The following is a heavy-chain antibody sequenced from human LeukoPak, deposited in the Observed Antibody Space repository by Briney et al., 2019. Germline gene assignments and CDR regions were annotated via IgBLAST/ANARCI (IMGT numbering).Heavy chain of an antibody. Sequence: SETLSLTCTVSGGSISGYYRSWVRQSPGKGLEWIGYIHYRGTTTYNPSLQSRVTMSVDTSKNQFSLKLSSVTAAETAVYYCARQSRSHYYDTSGHEYWGQGTLVTVSS. CDR2: IHYRGTT. J-gene: IGHJ4*02. CDR3: ARQSRSHYYDTSGHEY. D-gene: IGHD3-22*01. V-gene: IGHV4-59*08. CDR1: GGSISGYY.